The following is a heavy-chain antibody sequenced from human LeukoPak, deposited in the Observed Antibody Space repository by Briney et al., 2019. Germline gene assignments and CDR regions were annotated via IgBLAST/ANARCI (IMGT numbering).Heavy chain of an antibody. CDR3: ARQNGYFEWSPLRYYGMDV. D-gene: IGHD3-9*01. CDR1: GGSFSAYY. CDR2: ISHSGGT. V-gene: IGHV4-34*01. Sequence: PSETLSLTCAVYGGSFSAYYWSWIRQPPGKGLEWXGEISHSGGTNYNPSLKSRVTISVDTSKDQFSLKLSSVTAADTGVYYCARQNGYFEWSPLRYYGMDVWGKGTTVTVSS. J-gene: IGHJ6*04.